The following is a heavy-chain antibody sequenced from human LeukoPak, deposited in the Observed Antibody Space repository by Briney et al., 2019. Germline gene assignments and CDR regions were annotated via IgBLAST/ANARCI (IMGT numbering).Heavy chain of an antibody. CDR3: ARDTKDISGYYSFF. Sequence: GGSLRLSCAASGFTFSSYSMNWVRQAPGKGLEWVSSISSSSSYIYYADSVKGRFTISRDNAKNSLYLQMNSLRAEDTAVYYCARDTKDISGYYSFFWGQGTLVTVSS. CDR1: GFTFSSYS. V-gene: IGHV3-21*04. D-gene: IGHD3-22*01. CDR2: ISSSSSYI. J-gene: IGHJ4*02.